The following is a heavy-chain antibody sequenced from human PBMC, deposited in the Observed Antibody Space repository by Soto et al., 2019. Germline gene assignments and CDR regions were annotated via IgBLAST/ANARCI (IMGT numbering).Heavy chain of an antibody. D-gene: IGHD6-19*01. CDR2: IYDTGST. CDR3: ARSQDDSSGWYVLHY. J-gene: IGHJ4*02. CDR1: GASISTYY. V-gene: IGHV4-59*08. Sequence: QVQLQESGPGLVKPSETLSLTCTVSGASISTYYWSWIRQPPGKGLEWIGYIYDTGSTNYNPSLRSRVTISVDTSKNQCSLKLSSVTAADTAVYYCARSQDDSSGWYVLHYWGQGTLVTVSS.